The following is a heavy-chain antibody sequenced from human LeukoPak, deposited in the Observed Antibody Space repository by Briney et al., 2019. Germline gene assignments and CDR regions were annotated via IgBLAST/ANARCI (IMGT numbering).Heavy chain of an antibody. J-gene: IGHJ4*02. CDR2: VDDSGST. CDR3: ARRPVDGSGSYYKNYFDC. Sequence: SETLSLTCTVSGGSISSYYWSWIRLHPGEGLEWIGYVDDSGSTYHNPSLKSRVTMSVDTSKNQFSLRLSSVTAADTAVYYCARRPVDGSGSYYKNYFDCWGQGALVTVSS. D-gene: IGHD3-10*01. V-gene: IGHV4-59*06. CDR1: GGSISSYY.